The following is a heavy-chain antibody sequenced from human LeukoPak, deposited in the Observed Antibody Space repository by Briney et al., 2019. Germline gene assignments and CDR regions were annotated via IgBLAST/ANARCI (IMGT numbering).Heavy chain of an antibody. CDR1: GDTFTAYH. D-gene: IGHD3-16*01. CDR3: AKGNDSVWGSYGGSLDC. CDR2: INANSGGT. J-gene: IGHJ4*02. Sequence: GASLKLSCKASGDTFTAYHIHWVRQAPEQGLEWMGWINANSGGTNYAQSFQDRVTMTRDTSISTAYMELSRLTSDDTAVYYCAKGNDSVWGSYGGSLDCWGQGTPVTVSS. V-gene: IGHV1-2*02.